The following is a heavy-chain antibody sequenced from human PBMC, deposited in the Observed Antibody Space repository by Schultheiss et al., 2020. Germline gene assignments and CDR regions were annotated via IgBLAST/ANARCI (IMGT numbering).Heavy chain of an antibody. V-gene: IGHV5-51*01. Sequence: GGSLRLSCKGSGYRFTSYWIGWVRQMPGKGLEWMGIIYPGDSDTRYSPSFQGQVTISADKSISTAYLQWSSLKASDTAMYYCARQSYCSGGSCYVTFFDYWGQGTMVTVSS. D-gene: IGHD2-15*01. J-gene: IGHJ4*02. CDR1: GYRFTSYW. CDR3: ARQSYCSGGSCYVTFFDY. CDR2: IYPGDSDT.